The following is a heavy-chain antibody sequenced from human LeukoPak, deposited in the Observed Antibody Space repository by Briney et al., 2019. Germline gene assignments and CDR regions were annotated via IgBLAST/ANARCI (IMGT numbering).Heavy chain of an antibody. V-gene: IGHV3-33*01. D-gene: IGHD2-15*01. CDR2: IWYDGSKK. CDR3: ARDYCSGGSCFSVGVS. Sequence: GGSLRLSCAASGFTFSSYGMHWVRQAPGKGLEWVAVIWYDGSKKYYVDSVKGRFTISRDNSNNTLYLEMNNLRAGDTAVYYCARDYCSGGSCFSVGVSWGQGTLVTVSS. J-gene: IGHJ5*02. CDR1: GFTFSSYG.